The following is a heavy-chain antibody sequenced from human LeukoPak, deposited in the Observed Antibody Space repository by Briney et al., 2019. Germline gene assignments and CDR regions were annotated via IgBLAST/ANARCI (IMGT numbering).Heavy chain of an antibody. CDR2: IYYSGST. CDR3: ARTASPPRGLRWLRFDP. J-gene: IGHJ5*02. Sequence: SETLSLTCTVSGGSISSSSYYWGWIRQPPGKGLEWIGSIYYSGSTYYNPSLKSRVTISVDTSKNQFSLKLSSVTAADTAVYYCARTASPPRGLRWLRFDPWGQGTLVTVSS. CDR1: GGSISSSSYY. D-gene: IGHD4-23*01. V-gene: IGHV4-39*07.